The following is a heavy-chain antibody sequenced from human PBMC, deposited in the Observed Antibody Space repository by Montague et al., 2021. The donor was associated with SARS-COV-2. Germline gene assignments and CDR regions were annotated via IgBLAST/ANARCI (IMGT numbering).Heavy chain of an antibody. CDR1: GASVRTYY. V-gene: IGHV4-4*07. CDR3: ARDGADYSFAYYHEMDV. CDR2: LYTSGST. J-gene: IGHJ6*02. D-gene: IGHD5-12*01. Sequence: SETLSLTCTASGASVRTYYWSWIRQSAGKKLEWMGRLYTSGSTYXXPSFKSRVTMSLDTSKNLFSLNLSSMTAADTAVYYCARDGADYSFAYYHEMDVWGQGIAVTVSS.